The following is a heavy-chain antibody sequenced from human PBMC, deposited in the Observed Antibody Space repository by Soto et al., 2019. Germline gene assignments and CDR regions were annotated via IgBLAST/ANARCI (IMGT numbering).Heavy chain of an antibody. D-gene: IGHD6-19*01. J-gene: IGHJ5*02. V-gene: IGHV3-7*05. CDR2: IKDDGGDE. CDR3: AGGSGWISDT. Sequence: EVQLVESGGGLVQPGGSLRLSCAASGFTFSPYWMSWVRQAPGKGLEWVAIIKDDGGDEHYLEAVRGRFTISRDKAKTSLYPAMDSLRVEDTAVYYCAGGSGWISDTWGQGTLVTVSS. CDR1: GFTFSPYW.